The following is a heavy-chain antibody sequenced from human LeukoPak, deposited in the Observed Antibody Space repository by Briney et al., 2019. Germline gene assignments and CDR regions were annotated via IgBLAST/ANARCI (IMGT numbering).Heavy chain of an antibody. CDR1: GGSISRGGYY. Sequence: PSEPLSLTCSVSGGSISRGGYYCRWIRQHPGKVGEWIGYIYYSGSTYYNPSLKSRVTISVDTSKNQFSLKLSSVTAADTAVYYCARDAGTSQEVDYWGQGTLVTVSS. CDR3: ARDAGTSQEVDY. CDR2: IYYSGST. V-gene: IGHV4-31*03. J-gene: IGHJ4*02. D-gene: IGHD1-1*01.